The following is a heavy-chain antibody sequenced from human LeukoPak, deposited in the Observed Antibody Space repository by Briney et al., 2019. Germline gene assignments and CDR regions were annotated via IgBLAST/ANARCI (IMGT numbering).Heavy chain of an antibody. CDR1: GFTFSSYA. D-gene: IGHD3-22*01. CDR3: ARELITMIVVVITTSAFDI. Sequence: GGSLRLSCAASGFTFSSYAMHWVRQAPGKGLEWVAVISYDGSNKYYADSVKGRFTISRDNSKNTLYLQMNSLRAEDTAVYYCARELITMIVVVITTSAFDIWGQGTMVTVSS. CDR2: ISYDGSNK. J-gene: IGHJ3*02. V-gene: IGHV3-30*04.